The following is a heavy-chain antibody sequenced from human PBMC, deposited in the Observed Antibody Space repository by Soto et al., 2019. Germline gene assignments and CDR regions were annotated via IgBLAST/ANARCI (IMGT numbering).Heavy chain of an antibody. V-gene: IGHV4-39*01. CDR3: ARPRNWYFDL. CDR1: GGSISSSSYY. Sequence: QLQLQESGPGLVKPSETLSLTCTVSGGSISSSSYYWGWMRQPPGKGLEWIGSIYYSGRTYYNLSLKSRVTISVDMSKSQFSLKLSSVTAADTAVYYCARPRNWYFDLWGRGTLVTVSS. CDR2: IYYSGRT. J-gene: IGHJ2*01.